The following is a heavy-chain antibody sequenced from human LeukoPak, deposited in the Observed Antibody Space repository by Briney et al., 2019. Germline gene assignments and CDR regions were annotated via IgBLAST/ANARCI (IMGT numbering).Heavy chain of an antibody. D-gene: IGHD3-22*01. V-gene: IGHV1-18*01. CDR2: ISAYNGNT. CDR3: ARGDPDSSGYFTFGH. J-gene: IGHJ1*01. CDR1: GYTFTSCG. Sequence: GASVKVSCKASGYTFTSCGISWVRQAPGQGLEWMGWISAYNGNTNYAQKLQGRVTMTTDTSTSTAYMELRSLRSDDTAVYYCARGDPDSSGYFTFGHWGQGTLVTVSS.